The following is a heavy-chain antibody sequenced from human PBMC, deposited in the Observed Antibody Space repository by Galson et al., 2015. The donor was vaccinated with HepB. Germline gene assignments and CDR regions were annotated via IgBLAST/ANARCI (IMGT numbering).Heavy chain of an antibody. D-gene: IGHD5-24*01. CDR2: MYYGGST. Sequence: LSLTCTVSSDSVSGGNYHWSWIRQPPGKGLEWIGYMYYGGSTNYNPSLKSRVSISVDTSKNQFSLRLSSVTAADTAVYYCARDRGRRRDGLSRWFDPWGQGTLVTVSS. J-gene: IGHJ5*02. CDR1: SDSVSGGNYH. CDR3: ARDRGRRRDGLSRWFDP. V-gene: IGHV4-61*01.